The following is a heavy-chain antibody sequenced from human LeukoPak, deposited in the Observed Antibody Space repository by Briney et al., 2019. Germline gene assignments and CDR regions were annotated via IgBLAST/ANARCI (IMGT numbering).Heavy chain of an antibody. CDR2: IYYSGST. D-gene: IGHD6-19*01. V-gene: IGHV4-59*12. CDR1: GGSISSYY. Sequence: PSETLSLTCTVSGGSISSYYWSWIRQPPGKGLEWIGYIYYSGSTNYSPSLKSRVTISVDTSKNQFSLKLSSVIAADTAVYYCARVDSSGWYGPYSFDNWGQGTLVTVSS. CDR3: ARVDSSGWYGPYSFDN. J-gene: IGHJ4*02.